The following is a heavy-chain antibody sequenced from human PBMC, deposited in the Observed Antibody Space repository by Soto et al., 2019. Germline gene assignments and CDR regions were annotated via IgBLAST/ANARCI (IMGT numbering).Heavy chain of an antibody. CDR2: ISSSGGGT. CDR3: TKDENATVPRNEYFQH. Sequence: EVQVLESGGGLVQPGGSLRLSCAASGFTFTSHALSWVRQAPGKGLEWVSSISSSGGGTYYADSVKGRFTISRDNSKKTLYLQMNNLRAEDTAVYYCTKDENATVPRNEYFQHWGQGTLVTVSS. CDR1: GFTFTSHA. J-gene: IGHJ1*01. D-gene: IGHD4-4*01. V-gene: IGHV3-23*01.